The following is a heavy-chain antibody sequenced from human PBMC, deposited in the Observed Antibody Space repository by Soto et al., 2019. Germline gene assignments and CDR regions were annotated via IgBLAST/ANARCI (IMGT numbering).Heavy chain of an antibody. D-gene: IGHD2-15*01. CDR2: ISASTRIT. J-gene: IGHJ2*01. CDR1: GYTFSDYA. Sequence: QVQLVQSGGEVQKPGASVKVSCQASGYTFSDYAISWVRQAPGQGLEWMGWISASTRITDQVQNFQGRVIMTLDTSTYTAYMELSSLRSDDTALYYCVRYYCSVGSCYACWHFDLWGRGTLVTVSS. CDR3: VRYYCSVGSCYACWHFDL. V-gene: IGHV1-18*01.